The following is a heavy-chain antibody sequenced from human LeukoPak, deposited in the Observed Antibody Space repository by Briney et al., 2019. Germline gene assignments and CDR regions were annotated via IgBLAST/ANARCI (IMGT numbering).Heavy chain of an antibody. J-gene: IGHJ3*02. V-gene: IGHV3-53*01. D-gene: IGHD3-22*01. CDR2: AYRGGGA. CDR1: GLTARSSF. CDR3: ARYGDSSVYHSADAFDI. Sequence: GGSLRLSCAPSGLTARSSFTSWDRQAPGKGLEWVSVAYRGGGADHADSVKGRFTISRDNSNNTLYLQMNSLRAEDTAVYYCARYGDSSVYHSADAFDIWGQGRMVTVSS.